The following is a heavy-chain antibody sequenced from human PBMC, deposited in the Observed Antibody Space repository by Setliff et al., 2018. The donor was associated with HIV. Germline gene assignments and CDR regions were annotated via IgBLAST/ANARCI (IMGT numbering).Heavy chain of an antibody. D-gene: IGHD3-9*01. V-gene: IGHV1-8*01. CDR3: ARTWGAGMTGYWFEP. Sequence: EASVKVSCKASGYTFTKFDINWVRQATGQGLEWMGWMNPNSGNTGFAQKFQGRVTMTRNTSISTAYMELRSLRSEDTAVYFCARTWGAGMTGYWFEPWGQGTQVTVSS. J-gene: IGHJ5*02. CDR1: GYTFTKFD. CDR2: MNPNSGNT.